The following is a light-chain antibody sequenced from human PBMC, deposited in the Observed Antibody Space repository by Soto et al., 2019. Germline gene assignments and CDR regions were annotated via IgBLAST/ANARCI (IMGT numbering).Light chain of an antibody. V-gene: IGLV4-69*01. CDR1: SGHSDYA. Sequence: QSVLTQSPSASASLGASVKLTCTLSSGHSDYAIAWHQQQPERGPRFLMRVDSDDSHTKGDGIPDRFSGSSSGAERYLIISSLQSEDEADYYCQTWGSGFLVFGGGTKLTVL. CDR3: QTWGSGFLV. CDR2: VDSDDSH. J-gene: IGLJ3*02.